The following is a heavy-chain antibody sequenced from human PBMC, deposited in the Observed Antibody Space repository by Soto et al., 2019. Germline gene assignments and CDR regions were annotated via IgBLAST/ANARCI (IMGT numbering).Heavy chain of an antibody. CDR1: GGSVRRSAYY. CDR3: ARGDRYVLSRRWFDP. D-gene: IGHD2-8*01. J-gene: IGHJ5*02. V-gene: IGHV4-39*01. CDR2: VFYSGTT. Sequence: PSETLSLTCTVSGGSVRRSAYYWDEFRRPQGKGLEWIGTVFYSGTTYYNPSLKSRVTISVDTSKNLFSLKLGAVASADTAVYYCARGDRYVLSRRWFDPWGQGTLVTVSS.